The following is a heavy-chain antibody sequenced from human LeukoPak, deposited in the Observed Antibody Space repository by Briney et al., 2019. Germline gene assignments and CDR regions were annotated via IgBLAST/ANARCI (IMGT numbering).Heavy chain of an antibody. CDR3: ARVSSSWYVSDAFDI. J-gene: IGHJ3*02. CDR2: ISAYNGNT. CDR1: GYTFTSYG. Sequence: GASVKVSCKASGYTFTSYGISWVRQAPGQGLEWMGWISAYNGNTNYAQKLQGRVTMTTDTSTSTAYMELRSLRSDDTAVYYCARVSSSWYVSDAFDIWGQGTMVTVSS. V-gene: IGHV1-18*01. D-gene: IGHD6-13*01.